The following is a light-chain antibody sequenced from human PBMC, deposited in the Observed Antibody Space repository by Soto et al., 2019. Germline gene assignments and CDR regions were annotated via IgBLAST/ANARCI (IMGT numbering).Light chain of an antibody. Sequence: EIVLTQSPGTLSLSPGERATLSCRASESVASSYLAWYHQKPGQAPRLLIYDASNRATGIPAGFSGSGSGTDFTLIISSLEPEDSAVYYCQQRSNWPPVFTFGQGTRREIK. V-gene: IGKV3-11*01. CDR2: DAS. J-gene: IGKJ5*01. CDR1: ESVASSY. CDR3: QQRSNWPPVFT.